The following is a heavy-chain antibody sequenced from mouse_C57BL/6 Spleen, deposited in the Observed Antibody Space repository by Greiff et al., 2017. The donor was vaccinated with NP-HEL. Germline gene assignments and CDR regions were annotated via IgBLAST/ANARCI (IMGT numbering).Heavy chain of an antibody. Sequence: EVQGVESGGGLVKPGGSLKLSCAASGFTFSDYGMHWVRQAPEKGLEWVAYISSGSSTFYYADTVKGRFTISRDNAKNTLFLQMTSLRSEDTAMYYCARNDGYRDYAMDYWGQGTSVTVSS. D-gene: IGHD2-3*01. CDR2: ISSGSSTF. CDR3: ARNDGYRDYAMDY. V-gene: IGHV5-17*01. J-gene: IGHJ4*01. CDR1: GFTFSDYG.